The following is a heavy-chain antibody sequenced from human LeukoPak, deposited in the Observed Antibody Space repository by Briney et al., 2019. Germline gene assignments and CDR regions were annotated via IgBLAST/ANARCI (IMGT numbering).Heavy chain of an antibody. CDR3: ARVLGIAVVAGATEDNYFDP. V-gene: IGHV4-34*01. D-gene: IGHD6-19*01. Sequence: KPSETLSLTCGVSGGSIISYFWTWISQSPAKGMEWIGEINGSGETDYNPSLKSRAKISIDTSRGQFYLTLRSVTAADAAMYYCARVLGIAVVAGATEDNYFDPWGQGILVTVSS. J-gene: IGHJ5*02. CDR2: INGSGET. CDR1: GGSIISYF.